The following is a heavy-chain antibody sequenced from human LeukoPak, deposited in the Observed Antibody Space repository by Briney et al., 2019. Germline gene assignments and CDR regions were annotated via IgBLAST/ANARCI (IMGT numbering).Heavy chain of an antibody. V-gene: IGHV3-48*03. CDR2: ISSRGTTI. D-gene: IGHD6-13*01. CDR1: RFTLRSYE. J-gene: IGHJ4*02. Sequence: PGGSLRLSCAASRFTLRSYEMNSVRHAPGKGLERVSYISSRGTTIYNADSVKGRFTISRDNAKNSLYLQMNSLRAEDTAVYYCAKALHTTSWYNFDYWGQGTLVTVSS. CDR3: AKALHTTSWYNFDY.